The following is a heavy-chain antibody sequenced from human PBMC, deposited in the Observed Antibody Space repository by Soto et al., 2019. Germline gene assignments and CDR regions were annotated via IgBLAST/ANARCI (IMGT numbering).Heavy chain of an antibody. CDR1: GGTFSSYT. J-gene: IGHJ4*02. CDR3: ARDRYCSGGSCYDTDY. Sequence: ASVKVSCKASGGTFSSYTISWVRQAPGQGLEWMGRIIPILGIANYAQKFQGRVTITADKSTSTAYMELSSLRSEDTAVYYCARDRYCSGGSCYDTDYWGQGTLVTVSS. D-gene: IGHD2-15*01. V-gene: IGHV1-69*04. CDR2: IIPILGIA.